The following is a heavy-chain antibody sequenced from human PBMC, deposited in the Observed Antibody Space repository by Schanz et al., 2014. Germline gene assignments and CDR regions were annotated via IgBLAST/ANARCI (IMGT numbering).Heavy chain of an antibody. CDR1: GYTFTRSG. CDR3: ARDRDQWDGNYLDS. CDR2: IGGSDGKT. Sequence: QVQLVQSGGEVKTPGASVKVSCKASGYTFTRSGISWVRQAPGQGLEWMGWIGGSDGKTKFAQKVQGRVTMTTDTSTSTVYMELRSLTSDDSAVYYCARDRDQWDGNYLDSWGQGTLVTVSS. J-gene: IGHJ4*02. V-gene: IGHV1-18*01. D-gene: IGHD1-26*01.